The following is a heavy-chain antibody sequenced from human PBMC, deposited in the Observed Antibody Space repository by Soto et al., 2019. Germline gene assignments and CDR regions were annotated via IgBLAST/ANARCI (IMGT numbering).Heavy chain of an antibody. V-gene: IGHV1-3*01. CDR2: INAGNGNT. J-gene: IGHJ4*02. CDR1: GYTFTSYA. D-gene: IGHD1-1*01. Sequence: ASVTVSCKASGYTFTSYAMHWVRQAPGQRLEWMGWINAGNGNTKYSQKFQGRVTITRDTSASTAYMELSSLRSDDTAVYYCARSRFIYGFSDERDLHYFWAQGSPVPVSA. CDR3: ARSRFIYGFSDERDLHYF.